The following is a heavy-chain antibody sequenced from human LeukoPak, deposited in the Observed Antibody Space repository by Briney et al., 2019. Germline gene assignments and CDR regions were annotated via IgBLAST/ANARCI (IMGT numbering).Heavy chain of an antibody. D-gene: IGHD6-13*01. J-gene: IGHJ4*02. Sequence: PSETLSLTCSVSGGSISSYYWSWIRQPPGKGLEWIGYISSSGSTNYNPSLKSRVTVSADTSKNQFSLKLSSVTAADTAVYYCARLDSSTWYGYYFDYWGQGTLVTVSS. CDR3: ARLDSSTWYGYYFDY. V-gene: IGHV4-4*09. CDR1: GGSISSYY. CDR2: ISSSGST.